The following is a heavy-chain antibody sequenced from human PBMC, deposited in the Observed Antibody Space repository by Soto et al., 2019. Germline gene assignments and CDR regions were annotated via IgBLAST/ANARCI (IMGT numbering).Heavy chain of an antibody. CDR2: ITNNGDTT. CDR1: GFTFSIYA. D-gene: IGHD5-12*01. J-gene: IGHJ3*01. Sequence: EKQLVESGGALAQPGGSLRLSCVGSGFTFSIYALTWVRQAPGKGLEWVSLITNNGDTTFFGDSVKGRFSISGDNSKNTLYLQLENLRAEDPAVYYCAMSAGYGGAFDVWGQGTMVAVSS. V-gene: IGHV3-23*04. CDR3: AMSAGYGGAFDV.